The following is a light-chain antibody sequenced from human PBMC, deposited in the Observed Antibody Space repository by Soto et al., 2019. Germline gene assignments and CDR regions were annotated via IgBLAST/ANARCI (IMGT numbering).Light chain of an antibody. V-gene: IGLV2-11*01. CDR2: DVS. Sequence: QSALTQPRSVSGSPGQSVTISCTGTSSDVGGYNYVSWYQQHPGKAPKLMLYDVSKRPSGVPDRFSGSKSGNTASLTISGLQAEDEADYYCCSYAGSYAIHVVCGVGTTVTVL. J-gene: IGLJ2*01. CDR3: CSYAGSYAIHVV. CDR1: SSDVGGYNY.